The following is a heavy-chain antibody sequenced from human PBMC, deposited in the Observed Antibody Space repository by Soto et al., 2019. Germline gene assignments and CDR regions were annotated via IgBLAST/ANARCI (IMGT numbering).Heavy chain of an antibody. CDR2: IDPSDSYT. Sequence: XESLQVSWKCSGYRCTSYWISWVRQMPGKGLEWMGRIDPSDSYTNYSPSFQGHVTISADKSISTAYLQWSSLKASDTAIYYCARNTHSSGWYGMDVWGDGTTVTVSS. CDR1: GYRCTSYW. J-gene: IGHJ6*04. V-gene: IGHV5-10-1*01. CDR3: ARNTHSSGWYGMDV. D-gene: IGHD6-19*01.